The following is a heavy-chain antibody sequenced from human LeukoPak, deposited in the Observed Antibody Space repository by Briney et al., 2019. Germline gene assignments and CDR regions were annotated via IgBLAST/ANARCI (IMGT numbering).Heavy chain of an antibody. V-gene: IGHV3-21*04. CDR1: RFTFSSYS. J-gene: IGHJ4*02. D-gene: IGHD2-2*01. Sequence: GGSLTLSCSAYRFTFSSYSMNWVRQAPGKGLGWVSSISSSSYIYYADSVKGRFTISRDNAKSSLYLQMNSLRAEDTAVYYCARVLGGYADYWGQGTLVTVSS. CDR3: ARVLGGYADY. CDR2: ISSSSYI.